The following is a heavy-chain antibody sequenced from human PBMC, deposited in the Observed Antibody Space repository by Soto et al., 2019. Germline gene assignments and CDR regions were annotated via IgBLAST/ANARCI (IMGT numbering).Heavy chain of an antibody. D-gene: IGHD3-3*01. Sequence: SLKISCAASEFTFSTYPMHWVRQAPGKGLEWVAVISHDEGNKYYGDSMKGRFTISRDNSKNTLYLQMNSLRGDDTAVYYCARGASDFWGGYPEIHFFDSWGQGTLVTAPQ. V-gene: IGHV3-30-3*01. CDR1: EFTFSTYP. CDR2: ISHDEGNK. J-gene: IGHJ4*02. CDR3: ARGASDFWGGYPEIHFFDS.